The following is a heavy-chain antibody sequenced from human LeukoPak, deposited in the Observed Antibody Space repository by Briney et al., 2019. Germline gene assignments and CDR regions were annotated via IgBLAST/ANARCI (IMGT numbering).Heavy chain of an antibody. CDR1: GGSFSGYY. CDR2: INHSGST. CDR3: ARVATRATVGY. V-gene: IGHV4-34*01. Sequence: SETLSLTCAVYGGSFSGYYWSWIRQPPGKGLEWIGEINHSGSTNYNPSLKSRVTISVDTYKNQFSLKLSAVTAADTAVYYCARVATRATVGYWGQGTLVTVSS. J-gene: IGHJ4*02. D-gene: IGHD4-11*01.